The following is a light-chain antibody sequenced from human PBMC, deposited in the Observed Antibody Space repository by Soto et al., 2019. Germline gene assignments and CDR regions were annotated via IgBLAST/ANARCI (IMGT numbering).Light chain of an antibody. V-gene: IGLV1-40*01. CDR2: VNN. Sequence: QPVLTQPPSVSGAPGQRVTISCTGSSSNIGAGYDVHWYQQLPGTAPKLLIFVNNNRPSGVPDRFSGSKSGTSASLAITGLQAEDEADYYCQSYDSSLSALYVFGTGTKLTVL. J-gene: IGLJ1*01. CDR1: SSNIGAGYD. CDR3: QSYDSSLSALYV.